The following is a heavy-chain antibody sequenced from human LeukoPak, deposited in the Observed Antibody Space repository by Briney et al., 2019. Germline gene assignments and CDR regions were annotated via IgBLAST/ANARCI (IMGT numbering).Heavy chain of an antibody. D-gene: IGHD4-17*01. V-gene: IGHV1-18*01. CDR2: ISAYNGNT. CDR1: GYTVSSYG. CDR3: ARFHYGDYRDALDI. Sequence: ASVKVSCKAAGYTVSSYGIIWVRQAPGQGLEWMGGISAYNGNTNYSHKLQGRVTKTTDTSTSTTYIELRSRRSDDTAVDYCARFHYGDYRDALDIWGKGTMVTVSS. J-gene: IGHJ3*02.